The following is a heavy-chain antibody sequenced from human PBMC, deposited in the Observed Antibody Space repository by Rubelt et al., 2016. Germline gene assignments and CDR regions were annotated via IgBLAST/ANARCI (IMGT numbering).Heavy chain of an antibody. CDR3: ARRGAIFGVVIYFDY. Sequence: QLQLQESGPGLVKPSETLSLTCTVSGGSISSSSYYWGWIRQPPGTGLEWIGSIYYSGSTYYNPSLKSRVTISVDTSKNQFSLKLSSGTAADTAVYYCARRGAIFGVVIYFDYWGQGTLVTVSS. CDR2: IYYSGST. D-gene: IGHD3-3*01. V-gene: IGHV4-39*01. CDR1: GGSISSSSYY. J-gene: IGHJ4*02.